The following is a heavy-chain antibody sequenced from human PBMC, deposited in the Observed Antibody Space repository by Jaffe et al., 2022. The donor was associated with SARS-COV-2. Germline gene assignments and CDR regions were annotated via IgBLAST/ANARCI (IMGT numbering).Heavy chain of an antibody. CDR1: GYTFTSYA. CDR2: INAGNGNT. D-gene: IGHD3-22*01. CDR3: ARELYYYDSSGPYYYYYYMDV. Sequence: QVQLVQSGAEVKKPGASVKVSCKASGYTFTSYAMHWVRQAPGQRLEWMGWINAGNGNTKYSQKFQGRVTITRDTSASTAYMELSSLRSEDTAVYYCARELYYYDSSGPYYYYYYMDVWGKGTTVTVSS. V-gene: IGHV1-3*01. J-gene: IGHJ6*03.